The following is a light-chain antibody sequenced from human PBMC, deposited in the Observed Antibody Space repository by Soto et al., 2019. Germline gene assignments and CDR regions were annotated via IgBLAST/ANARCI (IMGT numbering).Light chain of an antibody. CDR1: SSNIGSNY. CDR2: DNG. Sequence: QSVLTQPPSVSAAPGQTVTISCSGSSSNIGSNYVSWYQQLPGTAPKLLIYDNGKRPSGIPDRFSGSQSGTSATLGITGLQTGDEADYYCGTWDNSPSAVFGGGTKLTVL. V-gene: IGLV1-51*01. CDR3: GTWDNSPSAV. J-gene: IGLJ2*01.